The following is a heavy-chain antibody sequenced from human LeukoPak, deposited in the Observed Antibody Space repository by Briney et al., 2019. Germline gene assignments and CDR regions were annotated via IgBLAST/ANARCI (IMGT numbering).Heavy chain of an antibody. CDR2: IWYDGSNK. CDR1: GFTFSSYG. CDR3: ARDPASAQWLVRGYFDY. D-gene: IGHD6-19*01. Sequence: PGRSLRLSCAASGFTFSSYGMHWVRQAPDKGLEWVAVIWYDGSNKYYADSVKGRFTTSRDNSKNTLYLQMNSLRAEDTAVYYCARDPASAQWLVRGYFDYWGQGTLVTVSS. V-gene: IGHV3-33*08. J-gene: IGHJ4*02.